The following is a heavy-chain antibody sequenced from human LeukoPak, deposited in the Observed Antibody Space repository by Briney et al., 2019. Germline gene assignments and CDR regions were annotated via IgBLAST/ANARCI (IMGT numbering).Heavy chain of an antibody. CDR3: AIHHFLEWLGGP. J-gene: IGHJ5*02. CDR1: GFTFSSYA. Sequence: GGSLRLSCASSGFTFSSYAMSWVRQAPGKGLEWVSTISGSRTYYADSVKGRFTISRDNSKNTLYLQMNSLRAEDTAVYYCAIHHFLEWLGGPWGQGTLVTVSS. V-gene: IGHV3-23*01. CDR2: ISGSRT. D-gene: IGHD3-3*01.